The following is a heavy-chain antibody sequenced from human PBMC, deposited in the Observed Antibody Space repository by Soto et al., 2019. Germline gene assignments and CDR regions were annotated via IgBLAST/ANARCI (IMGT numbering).Heavy chain of an antibody. Sequence: PSETLSLTCTVSGGSISSYYWSWIRQPPGKGLEWIGYIYYSGSTNYNPSLKSRVTISVDTSKNQFSLKLSSVTAADTAVYYCARFYSSSWYAVGDYRGQGTLVTVSS. D-gene: IGHD6-13*01. CDR3: ARFYSSSWYAVGDY. CDR1: GGSISSYY. V-gene: IGHV4-59*01. CDR2: IYYSGST. J-gene: IGHJ4*02.